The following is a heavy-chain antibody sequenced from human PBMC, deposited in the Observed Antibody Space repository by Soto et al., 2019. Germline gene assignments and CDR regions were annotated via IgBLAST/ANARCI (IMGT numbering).Heavy chain of an antibody. CDR3: ASTPIAAPTREYFQH. J-gene: IGHJ1*01. D-gene: IGHD6-6*01. CDR2: ISAYNGNT. V-gene: IGHV1-18*01. CDR1: GYTFTSYG. Sequence: QVQLVQSGAEVKKPGASVKVSCKASGYTFTSYGSSWVRQAPGQGLEWMGWISAYNGNTNYAQKLQGRVTMTTDTSTSTAYMELRSLRSDDTAVDYCASTPIAAPTREYFQHWGQGTLVNGSS.